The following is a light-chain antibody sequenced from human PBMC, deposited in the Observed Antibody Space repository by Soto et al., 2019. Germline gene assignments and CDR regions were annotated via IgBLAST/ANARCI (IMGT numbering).Light chain of an antibody. CDR1: QGISNY. J-gene: IGKJ3*01. Sequence: DIQMTQSPSSLSASVGDRVTITCRASQGISNYLAWYQQKPGKVPKLLIYAASTLQSGVPSRFSGSGSGTDFTLTISSLQPEDVATYYCQKYNSALFFDPGTKVDIK. CDR2: AAS. CDR3: QKYNSALF. V-gene: IGKV1-27*01.